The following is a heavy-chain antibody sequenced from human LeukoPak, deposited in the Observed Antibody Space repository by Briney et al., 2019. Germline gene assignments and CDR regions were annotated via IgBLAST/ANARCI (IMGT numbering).Heavy chain of an antibody. CDR2: ISWNSGSI. D-gene: IGHD3-22*01. J-gene: IGHJ4*02. CDR1: GFTFNDYA. V-gene: IGHV3-9*01. Sequence: PGGSLRLSCAASGFTFNDYAMHWVRQAPGKGLEWVSGISWNSGSIGYADSVKGRFTISRDNAKNSLYLQMNSLRTEDTALYYCTKDEGSMIVRPFDYWGQGTLVTVSS. CDR3: TKDEGSMIVRPFDY.